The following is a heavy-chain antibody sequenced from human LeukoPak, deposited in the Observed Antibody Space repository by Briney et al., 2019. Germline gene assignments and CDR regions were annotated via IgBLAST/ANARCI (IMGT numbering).Heavy chain of an antibody. J-gene: IGHJ3*02. CDR1: GFTFGDYC. CDR2: IKGDGGER. D-gene: IGHD1-26*01. V-gene: IGHV3-7*03. Sequence: GGSLRLPCAASGFTFGDYCMNWVRQAPGKGLEWVAIIKGDGGERYYLDSVKGRFTISRDNSKNTLYLQMNSLRAEDTAVYYCAKDLGPVGARDAFDIWGQGTMVTVSS. CDR3: AKDLGPVGARDAFDI.